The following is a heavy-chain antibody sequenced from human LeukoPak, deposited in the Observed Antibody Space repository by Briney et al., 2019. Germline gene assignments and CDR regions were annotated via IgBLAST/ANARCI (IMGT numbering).Heavy chain of an antibody. J-gene: IGHJ4*02. V-gene: IGHV4-39*07. D-gene: IGHD6-19*01. Sequence: SETLSLTCTVSGASISSSSYYWAWIRQPPGKGLEWIGSVHYSGSIYYNPSLKSRATISVDTSKNQFSLKLSSVTAADTAVYYCARWPGIAVAGTLADYWGQGTLVTVSS. CDR1: GASISSSSYY. CDR3: ARWPGIAVAGTLADY. CDR2: VHYSGSI.